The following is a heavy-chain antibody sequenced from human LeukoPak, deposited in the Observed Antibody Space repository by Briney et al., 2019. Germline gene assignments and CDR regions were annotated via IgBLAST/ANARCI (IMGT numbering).Heavy chain of an antibody. D-gene: IGHD1-14*01. CDR3: APPPITATGN. V-gene: IGHV3-7*01. CDR2: IRQDGGAK. J-gene: IGHJ4*02. CDR1: GFTFSSYW. Sequence: AGGSLRLSCAASGFTFSSYWMSWVRQAPGEGLEWVANIRQDGGAKNYVDSVKGRFTISRDNAKKSLYLQLNSLRAEDTAVYYCAPPPITATGNWGQGTLVTVSS.